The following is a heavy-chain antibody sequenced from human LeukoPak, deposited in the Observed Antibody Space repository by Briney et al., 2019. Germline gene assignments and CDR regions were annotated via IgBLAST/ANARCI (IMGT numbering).Heavy chain of an antibody. Sequence: SSVKVSCKASGGTFSSYAISWVRQAPGQGLEWMGGIIPIFGTANYAQKFQGRVTITTDESTSTAYMELSSLRSEDTAVYYCASGPAAMRYYYYYYYMDVWGKGTTVTVS. D-gene: IGHD2-2*01. V-gene: IGHV1-69*05. J-gene: IGHJ6*03. CDR2: IIPIFGTA. CDR1: GGTFSSYA. CDR3: ASGPAAMRYYYYYYYMDV.